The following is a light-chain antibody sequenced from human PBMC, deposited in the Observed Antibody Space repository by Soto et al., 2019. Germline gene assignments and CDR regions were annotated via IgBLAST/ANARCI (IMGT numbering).Light chain of an antibody. CDR2: DAS. V-gene: IGKV3-20*01. Sequence: EIVLTQSPGTLSLSPGERATLSCRASQSVSSYLAWYQQKPGQAPRLLIYDASNRATGIPARFSGSGSGTDFTLAISRLEPEDFAVYYCQQYGNSPQTFGQGTKVDIK. CDR1: QSVSSY. CDR3: QQYGNSPQT. J-gene: IGKJ1*01.